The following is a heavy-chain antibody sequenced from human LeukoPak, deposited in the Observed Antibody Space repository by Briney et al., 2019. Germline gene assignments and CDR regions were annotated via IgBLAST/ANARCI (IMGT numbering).Heavy chain of an antibody. CDR2: ISYDGSNK. CDR1: GFTFSSYA. J-gene: IGHJ4*02. Sequence: GGSLRLSCAASGFTFSSYAMHWVRQAPGKGLEWVAVISYDGSNKYYADSVKGRFTISRDNSKNTLYLQMNSLRAEDTAVYYCAGGYDFWSGYSAHPYYFDYWGQGTLVTVSS. CDR3: AGGYDFWSGYSAHPYYFDY. D-gene: IGHD3-3*01. V-gene: IGHV3-30*04.